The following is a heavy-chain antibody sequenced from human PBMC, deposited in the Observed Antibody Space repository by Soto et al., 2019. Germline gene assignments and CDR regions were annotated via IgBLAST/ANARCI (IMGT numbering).Heavy chain of an antibody. CDR1: GYTFASYY. V-gene: IGHV1-46*01. CDR3: ARGATYYYDSSGYPDAFDI. J-gene: IGHJ3*02. CDR2: INPSGGST. D-gene: IGHD3-22*01. Sequence: ASVKVSCKASGYTFASYYMHWVRQAPGQGLEWMGIINPSGGSTSYAQKFQGRVTMTRDTSTSTVYMELSSLRSEDTAVYYCARGATYYYDSSGYPDAFDIWGQGTMVTVSS.